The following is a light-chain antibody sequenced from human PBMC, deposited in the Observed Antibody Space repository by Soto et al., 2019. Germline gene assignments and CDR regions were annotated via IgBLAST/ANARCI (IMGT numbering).Light chain of an antibody. CDR2: LGS. CDR3: MQALQIPIP. V-gene: IGKV2-28*01. Sequence: DIVMTQSPLSLPVTPGEPASISCRSSQSVLHSNGNNYLDWYLQKPGQSPQLLIYLGSNRASGGPDRVSGSGSGTDFTLKISRVQAEDVGVYYCMQALQIPIPFGQGQRLEI. CDR1: QSVLHSNGNNY. J-gene: IGKJ5*01.